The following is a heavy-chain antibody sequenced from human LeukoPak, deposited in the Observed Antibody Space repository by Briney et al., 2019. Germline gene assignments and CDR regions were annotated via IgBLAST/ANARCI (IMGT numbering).Heavy chain of an antibody. D-gene: IGHD3-3*01. CDR2: ISSSSSYI. CDR1: GFTFSSYS. CDR3: ARDSMGGVVTTDFDY. V-gene: IGHV3-21*01. Sequence: PGGSLRLSCAASGFTFSSYSMNWVRQAPGKGLEWVSSISSSSSYIYYADSVKGRFTISRDNAKNSLYLQMNSLRAEDTAVYYCARDSMGGVVTTDFDYWGQGTLVTVSS. J-gene: IGHJ4*02.